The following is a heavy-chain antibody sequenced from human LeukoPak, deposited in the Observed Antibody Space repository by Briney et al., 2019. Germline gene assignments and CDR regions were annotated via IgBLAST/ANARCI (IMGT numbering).Heavy chain of an antibody. V-gene: IGHV1-3*01. J-gene: IGHJ6*04. CDR1: GYTFTNYT. CDR3: ARDGRSGPAWYYYCMDV. D-gene: IGHD6-19*01. Sequence: ASVKVSCKASGYTFTNYTMHWVRQAPGQRLEWMGWINACNGNTKYSQKFQGRVTITRDTSASTAYMELSSLRSEDTAVYYCARDGRSGPAWYYYCMDVWGKGTTVTVSS. CDR2: INACNGNT.